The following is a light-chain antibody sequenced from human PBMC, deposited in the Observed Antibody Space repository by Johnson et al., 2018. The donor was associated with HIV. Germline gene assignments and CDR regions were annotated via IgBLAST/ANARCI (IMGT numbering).Light chain of an antibody. Sequence: QSVLTQPPSASAAPGQKVTISCSGSSSNIGNNYVSWYQQVPGTAPKLLIYDNNKRPSGIPDRFSGSKSGTSATLGITGLQTGDEADYYCGTWDNSLSAGVFGTGTKVTVL. V-gene: IGLV1-51*01. CDR3: GTWDNSLSAGV. CDR1: SSNIGNNY. J-gene: IGLJ1*01. CDR2: DNN.